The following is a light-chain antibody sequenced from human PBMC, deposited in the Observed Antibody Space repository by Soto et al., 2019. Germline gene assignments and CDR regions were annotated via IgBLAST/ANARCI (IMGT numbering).Light chain of an antibody. CDR1: QSISGT. CDR2: GAS. V-gene: IGKV3D-15*01. CDR3: QQFSSYPLT. J-gene: IGKJ4*01. Sequence: EIVMAQSPATLSVSPGGRATLSCRASQSISGTLAWYQQKPGQAPRLLIYGASSRATGIPDRFSGSGSGPEFTLTISRLEPEDFAVYYCQQFSSYPLTFGGGTKVDIK.